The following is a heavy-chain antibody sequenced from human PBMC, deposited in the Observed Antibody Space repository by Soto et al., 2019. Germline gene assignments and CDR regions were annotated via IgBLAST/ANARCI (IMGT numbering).Heavy chain of an antibody. Sequence: EVQLVESGGGLVKPGGSLRLSCAASGFIFSNAWMNWVRQAPGKGLEWVGRIKSKTDGGTTDYAGPVKGRFTISRDDPKNTLYLQMNSLKTEDTAVYYCTTGAEPLIAFEYWGQGTLVTVSS. CDR3: TTGAEPLIAFEY. CDR2: IKSKTDGGTT. J-gene: IGHJ4*02. D-gene: IGHD3-16*02. CDR1: GFIFSNAW. V-gene: IGHV3-15*07.